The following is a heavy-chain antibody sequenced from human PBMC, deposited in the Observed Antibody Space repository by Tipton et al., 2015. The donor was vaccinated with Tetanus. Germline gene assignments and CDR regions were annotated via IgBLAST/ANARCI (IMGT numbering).Heavy chain of an antibody. CDR3: ARAAGFLGLTHDF. J-gene: IGHJ4*02. CDR1: GASISDKKYY. CDR2: IYFEGST. Sequence: TLSLTCTVSGASISDKKYYWGWIRQAPGKGLEWIASIYFEGSTYYSPSLKSRLTISMDRSNTQFSLRLDSLTAADTAVYYCARAAGFLGLTHDFWGRGTLVSVSS. V-gene: IGHV4-39*07. D-gene: IGHD2/OR15-2a*01.